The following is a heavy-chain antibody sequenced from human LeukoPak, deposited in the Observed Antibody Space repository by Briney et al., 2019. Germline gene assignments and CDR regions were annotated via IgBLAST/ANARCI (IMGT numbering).Heavy chain of an antibody. CDR3: AAGSGWYFGAFDI. CDR2: ISYDGSNK. Sequence: GRSLRLSCAASGFTFSSYAIHWVRQAPGKGLEWVAVISYDGSNKYYADSVKGRFTISRDNSKKTLYLQMNSLRAEDTAVYYCAAGSGWYFGAFDIWGQGTMVTVCS. CDR1: GFTFSSYA. J-gene: IGHJ3*02. V-gene: IGHV3-30-3*01. D-gene: IGHD6-19*01.